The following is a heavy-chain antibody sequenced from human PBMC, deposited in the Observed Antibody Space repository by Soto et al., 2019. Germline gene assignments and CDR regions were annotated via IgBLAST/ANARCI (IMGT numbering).Heavy chain of an antibody. CDR3: ARHEDCGGVSWSTGRWFDP. CDR1: GCSFNSHY. Sequence: QVHLLESGPGLVTPSETLALTCTGSGCSFNSHYWSWIRQPPGKGLEWIANINYTGSTNYTPSLKSRVTISVDTSKNQFSLNRRSVTAADTAVYYCARHEDCGGVSWSTGRWFDPWGRRALVTV. CDR2: INYTGST. J-gene: IGHJ5*02. D-gene: IGHD2-21*01. V-gene: IGHV4-59*08.